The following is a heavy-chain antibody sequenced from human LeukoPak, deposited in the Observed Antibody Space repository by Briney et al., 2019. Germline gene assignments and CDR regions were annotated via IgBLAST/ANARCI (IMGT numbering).Heavy chain of an antibody. D-gene: IGHD1-1*01. CDR1: GFTFTNYW. V-gene: IGHV3-7*01. CDR3: ASRSFLVRNAWNPERD. J-gene: IGHJ4*02. Sequence: PGGSLRLSCAASGFTFTNYWMSWVRQTPGKGLQWVATIKQDGSEKYYVDSVKGRFTISRDNAKKSLSLQMNSLTAEDTAVYYCASRSFLVRNAWNPERDWGQGTLVTVSS. CDR2: IKQDGSEK.